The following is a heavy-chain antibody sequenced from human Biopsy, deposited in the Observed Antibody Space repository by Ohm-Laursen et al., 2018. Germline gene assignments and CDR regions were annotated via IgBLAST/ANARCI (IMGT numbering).Heavy chain of an antibody. CDR3: VRGVDYYDPYHYYALDV. J-gene: IGHJ6*02. V-gene: IGHV4-4*07. CDR2: ILFSGDT. Sequence: TLSLTCTVTDKSINKYYWSWLRQPAGKGLEYIGRILFSGDTNPDYNPSLKSLVTLSVDTSKNQFSMRLSSVTAADTAVYYCVRGVDYYDPYHYYALDVWGQGTTVTVSS. D-gene: IGHD3-22*01. CDR1: DKSINKYY.